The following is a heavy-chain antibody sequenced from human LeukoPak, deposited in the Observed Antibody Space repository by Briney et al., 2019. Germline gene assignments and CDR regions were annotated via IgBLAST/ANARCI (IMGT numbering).Heavy chain of an antibody. D-gene: IGHD2-21*02. CDR1: GFTFSDYA. CDR2: IDYIGSST. V-gene: IGHV3-23*01. Sequence: GGSLRLSCAASGFTFSDYAMSWVRQAPGKGLKGVSTIDYIGSSTSYADSVKGRFTISRDNSKNTLYLQMNSLRAEDTAVYYCAIKGVVTEGAFDIWGQGTMVTGSS. CDR3: AIKGVVTEGAFDI. J-gene: IGHJ3*02.